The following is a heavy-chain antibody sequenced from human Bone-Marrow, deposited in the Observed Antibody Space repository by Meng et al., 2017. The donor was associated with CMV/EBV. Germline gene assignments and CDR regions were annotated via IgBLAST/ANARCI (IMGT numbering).Heavy chain of an antibody. D-gene: IGHD5-18*01. J-gene: IGHJ6*02. CDR2: ISGSGGGT. CDR3: ARTGGGYSYDYYYYYGMDV. CDR1: GFTFSNYA. V-gene: IGHV3-23*01. Sequence: GESLKISCAASGFTFSNYAMSWVRQAPGKGLEWVSAISGSGGGTYYADSVKGRFTISRDNSKNTLYLQMNSLRAEDTAVYYCARTGGGYSYDYYYYYGMDVWGQGTTVTVSS.